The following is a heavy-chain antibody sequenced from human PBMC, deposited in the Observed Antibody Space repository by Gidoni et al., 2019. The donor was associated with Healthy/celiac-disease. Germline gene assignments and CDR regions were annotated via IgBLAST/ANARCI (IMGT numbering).Heavy chain of an antibody. CDR1: GGSFSGYY. CDR3: ARPYDSSGYGAFDI. CDR2: INHSGST. Sequence: QVQLQQWGAGLLKPSETLSLTCAVYGGSFSGYYWSWIRQPPGKGLEWIGEINHSGSTNYNPSLKSRVTISVDTSKNQFSLKLSSVTAADTAVYYCARPYDSSGYGAFDIWGQGTMVTVSS. V-gene: IGHV4-34*01. J-gene: IGHJ3*02. D-gene: IGHD3-22*01.